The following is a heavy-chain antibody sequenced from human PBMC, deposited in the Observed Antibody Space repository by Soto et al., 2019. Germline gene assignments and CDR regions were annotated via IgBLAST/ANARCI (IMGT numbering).Heavy chain of an antibody. D-gene: IGHD2-2*01. V-gene: IGHV4-59*01. CDR2: IYYSGST. Sequence: SETLSLTCTVSGGSISSYYWSWIRQPPGKGLEWIGYIYYSGSTNYNPSLKSRVTISVDTSKNQFSLKLSSVTAADTAVYYCARNKRVYQVHENWFDPWGQGTLVIVSS. CDR1: GGSISSYY. CDR3: ARNKRVYQVHENWFDP. J-gene: IGHJ5*02.